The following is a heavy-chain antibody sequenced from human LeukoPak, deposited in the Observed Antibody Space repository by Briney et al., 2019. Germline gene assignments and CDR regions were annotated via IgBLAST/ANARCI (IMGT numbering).Heavy chain of an antibody. Sequence: SETLSLTCTVSGVSISNYLWTCIRQPPGKGLEWIGFISYSGSTHCSPSLQSQATLSVDPSKHQFSLRLSSVTAADTAVYYCARVVYYGSGSYLDYWGQGTLVSVSS. CDR1: GVSISNYL. CDR3: ARVVYYGSGSYLDY. CDR2: ISYSGST. V-gene: IGHV4-59*01. J-gene: IGHJ4*02. D-gene: IGHD3-10*01.